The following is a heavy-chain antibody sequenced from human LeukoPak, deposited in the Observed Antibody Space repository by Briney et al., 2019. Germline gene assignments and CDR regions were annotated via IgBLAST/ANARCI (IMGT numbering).Heavy chain of an antibody. D-gene: IGHD1-20*01. Sequence: SETLSLTCAVYGGSFSGYYWSWIRQPPGEGLEWGGEINHSGSTNYNPSLKSRVTISVDTSKNQFSLKLSSVTAADTAVYYCARFGYNLHYFDYWGQGTLVTVSS. CDR1: GGSFSGYY. V-gene: IGHV4-34*01. J-gene: IGHJ4*02. CDR2: INHSGST. CDR3: ARFGYNLHYFDY.